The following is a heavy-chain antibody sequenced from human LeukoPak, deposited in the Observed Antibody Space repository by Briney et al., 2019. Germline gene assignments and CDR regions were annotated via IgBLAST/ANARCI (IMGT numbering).Heavy chain of an antibody. CDR1: GASIQTNF. CDR2: THHSENT. V-gene: IGHV4-59*01. CDR3: ARADLYDTSLFFDY. D-gene: IGHD3-16*01. Sequence: SSETLSLTCTVSGASIQTNFWSWLRQPPGKGLEWIGYTHHSENTNYNPSLRSRVTILIDTPTKQFSLRLNSVTAADTALYYCARADLYDTSLFFDYWGQGILVTVSS. J-gene: IGHJ4*02.